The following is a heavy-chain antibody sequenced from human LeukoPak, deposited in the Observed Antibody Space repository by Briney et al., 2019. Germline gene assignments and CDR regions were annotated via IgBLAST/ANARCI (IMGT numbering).Heavy chain of an antibody. CDR3: ANLIAARGENYFDY. CDR2: INPNSGGT. V-gene: IGHV1-2*02. D-gene: IGHD6-6*01. J-gene: IGHJ4*02. CDR1: GYTFTCYY. Sequence: ASVKVSCKASGYTFTCYYMHWVRQAPGQGLEWMGWINPNSGGTNYAQKFQGRVTMTRDTSISTAYMELNRLRSDDRAVDYCANLIAARGENYFDYWGQGTLVTVSS.